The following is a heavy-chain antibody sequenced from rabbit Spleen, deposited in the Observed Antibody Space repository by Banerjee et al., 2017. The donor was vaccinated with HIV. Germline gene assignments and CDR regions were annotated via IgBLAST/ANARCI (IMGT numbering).Heavy chain of an antibody. CDR1: GFSFSSGYD. CDR3: ASWASAFLGVTAYTGDL. D-gene: IGHD5-1*01. V-gene: IGHV1S40*01. CDR2: FYGGSSGIT. Sequence: QSLEESGGGLVKPGASLTLTCTASGFSFSSGYDMCWVRQAPGKGPEWSAYFYGGSSGITYNPAWAKGRIAISKTSTTTLTLQMPSMTAAATAAYSCASWASAFLGVTAYTGDLWGQGTLVTVS. J-gene: IGHJ3*01.